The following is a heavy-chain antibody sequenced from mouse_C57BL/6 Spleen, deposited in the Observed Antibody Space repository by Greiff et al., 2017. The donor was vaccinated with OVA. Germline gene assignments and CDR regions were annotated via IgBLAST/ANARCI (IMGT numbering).Heavy chain of an antibody. CDR1: GFTFSDYY. D-gene: IGHD1-1*01. J-gene: IGHJ2*01. CDR3: ARGENDYGSSFFDY. V-gene: IGHV5-16*01. Sequence: EVKLVESEGGLVQPGSSMKLSCTASGFTFSDYYMAWVSQVPEQGLEWVANINYDGSSTYYLDSLKSRFIFSRDNAKNILYLQMSRLKSEDTATYYCARGENDYGSSFFDYWGQGTTLTVSS. CDR2: INYDGSST.